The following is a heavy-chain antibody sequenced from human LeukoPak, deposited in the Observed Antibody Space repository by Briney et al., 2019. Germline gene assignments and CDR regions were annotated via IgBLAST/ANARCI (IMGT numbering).Heavy chain of an antibody. CDR2: ISSSGSTI. D-gene: IGHD3-3*01. CDR1: GFTFSSYE. V-gene: IGHV3-48*03. CDR3: ARDLITRRIFGVVPGSYYYYGMDV. J-gene: IGHJ6*02. Sequence: PGGSLRLSCAASGFTFSSYEMNWVRQAPGKGLEWVSYISSSGSTIYYADSVKGRFTISRDNAKNSLYLQMNSLRAEDTAVYYCARDLITRRIFGVVPGSYYYYGMDVWGQGTTVTVSS.